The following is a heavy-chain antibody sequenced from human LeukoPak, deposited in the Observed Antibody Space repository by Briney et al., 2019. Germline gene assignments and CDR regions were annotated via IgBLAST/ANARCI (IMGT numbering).Heavy chain of an antibody. CDR2: INPNSGGT. Sequence: GASVKVSCKASGYTFTGYYIHWVRQAPGQGLEWMGWINPNSGGTNYAQKLQGRVTMTTDTSTSTAYMELRSLRSDDTAVYYCARDIGRTGSEWFGELLPPLDYWGQGTLVTVSS. CDR1: GYTFTGYY. J-gene: IGHJ4*02. CDR3: ARDIGRTGSEWFGELLPPLDY. V-gene: IGHV1-2*02. D-gene: IGHD3-10*01.